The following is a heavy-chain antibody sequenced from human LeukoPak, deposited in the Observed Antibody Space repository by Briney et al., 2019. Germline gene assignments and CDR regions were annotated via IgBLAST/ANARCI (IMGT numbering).Heavy chain of an antibody. CDR2: ISYDGSNK. CDR3: ADPDWG. D-gene: IGHD3/OR15-3a*01. CDR1: GFTFSSYR. J-gene: IGHJ3*01. Sequence: GGSLRLSCAASGFTFSSYRMSWVRQAPGKGLEWVAVISYDGSNKYYADSAKGRFTISRDNAKNLVYLQMDSLRAEDTAVYYCADPDWGWGQGTMVTVSS. V-gene: IGHV3-30-3*01.